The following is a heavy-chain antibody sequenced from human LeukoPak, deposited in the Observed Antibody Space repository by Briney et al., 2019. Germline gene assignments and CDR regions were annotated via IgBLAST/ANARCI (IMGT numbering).Heavy chain of an antibody. CDR3: GRDVGP. CDR1: GFTVSNNY. Sequence: PGGSLRLSCAASGFTVSNNYLHWVRPAPGKGLEWVSVIYSGGTTYYANSVKGRFTIPRDSSKNTMYLQMNSLRVEDTAMYYCGRDVGPWGQGTLVTVSS. J-gene: IGHJ5*02. CDR2: IYSGGTT. V-gene: IGHV3-53*01.